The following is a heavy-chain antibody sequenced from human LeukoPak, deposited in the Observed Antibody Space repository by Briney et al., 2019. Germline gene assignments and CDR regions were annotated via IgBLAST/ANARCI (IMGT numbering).Heavy chain of an antibody. CDR2: FDPEDGET. D-gene: IGHD2-2*01. CDR3: ATARIVVVPAAILDAFDI. Sequence: GSVKVSCNVSGYPLPELSMHWVRQAPGKGLEWMGGFDPEDGETIYAQKFQGRVTMTEDTSTDTAYMELSSLRSEDTAVYYCATARIVVVPAAILDAFDIWGQGTMVTVSS. CDR1: GYPLPELS. J-gene: IGHJ3*02. V-gene: IGHV1-24*01.